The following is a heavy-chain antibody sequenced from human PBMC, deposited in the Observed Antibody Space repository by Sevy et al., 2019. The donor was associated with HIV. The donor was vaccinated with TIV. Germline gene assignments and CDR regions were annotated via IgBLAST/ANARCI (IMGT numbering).Heavy chain of an antibody. V-gene: IGHV4-38-2*02. D-gene: IGHD2-15*01. CDR1: GYSIRSGYF. CDR2: IYHSGVT. Sequence: SETLSLTCSVSGYSIRSGYFGCFVRQAPGEGPEWLASIYHSGVTYYSPSLKTRITMSVDTSNKRFTLNLTSVTAADTAVYYCARAYSYCSGPNCYFAHFDSWGERSPATASA. CDR3: ARAYSYCSGPNCYFAHFDS. J-gene: IGHJ4*02.